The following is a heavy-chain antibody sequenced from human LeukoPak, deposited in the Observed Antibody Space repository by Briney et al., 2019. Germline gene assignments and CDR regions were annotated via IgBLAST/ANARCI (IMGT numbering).Heavy chain of an antibody. J-gene: IGHJ4*02. CDR2: IKQDGSEK. Sequence: GGSLRLSCVVSGFTFSSYWMSWVRQAPGEGLEWVANIKQDGSEKYYVDSVKGRFTISRDNAKNSLYLQMNSLRAEDTAVYYCARGRLRWLQLVPFDYWGQGTLVTVSS. CDR3: ARGRLRWLQLVPFDY. CDR1: GFTFSSYW. V-gene: IGHV3-7*01. D-gene: IGHD5-24*01.